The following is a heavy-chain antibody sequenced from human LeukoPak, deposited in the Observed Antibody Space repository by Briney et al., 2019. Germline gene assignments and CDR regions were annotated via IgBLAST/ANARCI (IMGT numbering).Heavy chain of an antibody. V-gene: IGHV4-4*09. D-gene: IGHD3-10*01. CDR3: ARFSGAFDI. J-gene: IGHJ3*02. CDR1: GGSISSYY. Sequence: SETLSLTCTVSGGSISSYYWSWIRQPPGKGLEWIGYIYTSGSTNYNPSLKSRVTISVVTSKNQFSLKLSSVTAADTAVYYCARFSGAFDIWGQGTMVTVSS. CDR2: IYTSGST.